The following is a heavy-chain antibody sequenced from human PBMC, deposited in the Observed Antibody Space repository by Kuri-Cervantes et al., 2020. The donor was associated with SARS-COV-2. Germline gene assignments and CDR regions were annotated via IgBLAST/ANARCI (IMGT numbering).Heavy chain of an antibody. J-gene: IGHJ2*01. CDR2: ISYDGSNK. CDR3: ARVGPRGTGIAVAGYWYFDL. D-gene: IGHD6-19*01. CDR1: GFTFSSYA. Sequence: GESLKISCAASGFTFSSYAVHWVRQAPGKGLEWVAVISYDGSNKYYADSVKGRFTISRDNAKNSLYLQMNSLRDEDTAVYYCARVGPRGTGIAVAGYWYFDLWGRGTLVTVSS. V-gene: IGHV3-30-3*01.